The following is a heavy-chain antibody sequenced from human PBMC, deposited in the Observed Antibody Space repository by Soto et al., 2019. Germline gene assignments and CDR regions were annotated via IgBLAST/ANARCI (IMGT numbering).Heavy chain of an antibody. CDR3: ANMGSGYDYYFDY. CDR1: GFTFSSYG. J-gene: IGHJ4*02. D-gene: IGHD5-12*01. Sequence: GGSLRLSCAASGFTFSSYGMHWVRQAPGKGLEWVAVISYDGSNKYYADSVRGRFTISRDNSKNTLYLQMNSLRAEDTAVYYCANMGSGYDYYFDYWGQGTLVTVSS. CDR2: ISYDGSNK. V-gene: IGHV3-30*18.